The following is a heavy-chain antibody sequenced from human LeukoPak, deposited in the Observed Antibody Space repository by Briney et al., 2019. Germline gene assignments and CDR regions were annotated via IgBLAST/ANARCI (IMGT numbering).Heavy chain of an antibody. J-gene: IGHJ4*02. CDR3: ANGYSYVRTY. D-gene: IGHD5-18*01. CDR1: GFTFSDYY. CDR2: MSSSGSII. V-gene: IGHV3-11*01. Sequence: KSGGSLRLSCAASGFTFSDYYMSWVRQARGKGMDWLSYMSSSGSIIFYADSVKRRFTISRDNAKNSLYLQMNSLRAEDTAVYYCANGYSYVRTYWGQGTLVTVSS.